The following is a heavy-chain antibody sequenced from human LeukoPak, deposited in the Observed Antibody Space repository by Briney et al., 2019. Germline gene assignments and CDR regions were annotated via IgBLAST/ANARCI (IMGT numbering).Heavy chain of an antibody. CDR3: AREGGGSGLWYYDL. CDR1: GFTFSSYS. V-gene: IGHV3-64*02. CDR2: IGGGGVTT. Sequence: GGSLRLSCAASGFTFSSYSMHWVRQAPGKGPEFVSVIGGGGVTTFYADSVKDRFTVSRDNSKNTLYLEMGSLRAEDMAVYYCAREGGGSGLWYYDLWGRGTLVTVSS. D-gene: IGHD1-26*01. J-gene: IGHJ2*01.